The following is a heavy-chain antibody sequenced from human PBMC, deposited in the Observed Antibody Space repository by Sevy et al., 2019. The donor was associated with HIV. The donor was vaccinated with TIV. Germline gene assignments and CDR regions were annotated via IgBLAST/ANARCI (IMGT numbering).Heavy chain of an antibody. CDR1: GFPFSTYY. D-gene: IGHD6-19*01. CDR3: ARDPGYSSGWYGRHFDY. Sequence: GGSLRLSCAASGFPFSTYYMTWIRQAPGKGLEWLAYITLSHHTIYYADSVKGRFTISRDNAKNSLYLQMNNLRAEDTATYYCARDPGYSSGWYGRHFDYWGQGALVTVSS. V-gene: IGHV3-11*01. J-gene: IGHJ4*02. CDR2: ITLSHHTI.